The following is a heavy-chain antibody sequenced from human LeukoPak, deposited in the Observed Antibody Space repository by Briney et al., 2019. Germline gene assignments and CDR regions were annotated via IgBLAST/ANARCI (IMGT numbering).Heavy chain of an antibody. V-gene: IGHV3-33*06. CDR3: AKDRGRGYSFDDY. CDR1: GFTFSSYG. J-gene: IGHJ4*02. D-gene: IGHD5-18*01. CDR2: IWYDGSNK. Sequence: GGSLRLSCAASGFTFSSYGMHWVRQAPGKGLEWVAVIWYDGSNKYYADSVKGRFTISRDNSKNTLYLQTNSLRAEDTAVYYCAKDRGRGYSFDDYWGQGTLVTVSS.